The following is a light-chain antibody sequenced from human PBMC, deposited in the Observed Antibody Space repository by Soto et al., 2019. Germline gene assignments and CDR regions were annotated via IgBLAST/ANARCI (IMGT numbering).Light chain of an antibody. Sequence: QSALTQPASVSGSRGQSITISCTGTSSDVGGYNSVSWYQLHPGKAPKLIIYDVTNRPSGVSHRFSGSKSGNTASLTISGLQAEDETDYYCSSYTGSTSYVFGTGTKLTVL. V-gene: IGLV2-14*03. CDR2: DVT. CDR3: SSYTGSTSYV. J-gene: IGLJ1*01. CDR1: SSDVGGYNS.